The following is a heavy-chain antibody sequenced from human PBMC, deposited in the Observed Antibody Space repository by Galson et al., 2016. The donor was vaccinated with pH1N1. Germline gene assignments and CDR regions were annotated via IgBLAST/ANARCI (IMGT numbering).Heavy chain of an antibody. Sequence: SVKVSCKASGYRFRDYYVHWVRQAPGHGPEWIGRVDPKTGGTKYGQKFQGRVTMTSDTSITTGYMELTRLKSDDTALYYCARVEGRAAAGTTDWGQGTLVTVSS. D-gene: IGHD6-13*01. J-gene: IGHJ4*01. CDR1: GYRFRDYY. CDR3: ARVEGRAAAGTTD. CDR2: VDPKTGGT. V-gene: IGHV1-2*06.